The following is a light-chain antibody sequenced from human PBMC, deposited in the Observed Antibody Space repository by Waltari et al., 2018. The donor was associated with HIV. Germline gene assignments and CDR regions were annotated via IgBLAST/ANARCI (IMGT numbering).Light chain of an antibody. Sequence: QSVLTQPPSVSAAPGQKVTISCSGSNSTIGNNYVSWYQQLPGTAPKLLIYDKNKRPAGIPDRVSGSKSGTSATLGITGLQTGDEADYYCGSWDSSLSSVVFGGGTKLTVL. CDR2: DKN. CDR1: NSTIGNNY. J-gene: IGLJ2*01. V-gene: IGLV1-51*01. CDR3: GSWDSSLSSVV.